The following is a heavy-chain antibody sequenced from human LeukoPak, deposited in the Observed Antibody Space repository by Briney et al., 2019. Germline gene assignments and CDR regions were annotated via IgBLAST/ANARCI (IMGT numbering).Heavy chain of an antibody. CDR1: GFSFSRYW. CDR2: IKQDGSEK. D-gene: IGHD2-2*01. V-gene: IGHV3-7*01. CDR3: ARGVSNPQLYGY. J-gene: IGHJ4*02. Sequence: GGSLRLSCAASGFSFSRYWMSWVRQAPGKGLEWVANIKQDGSEKNYVESVKGRFTISRDNAKNSVYLQMNSLRAEDTAVYYCARGVSNPQLYGYWGQGTLVTVSS.